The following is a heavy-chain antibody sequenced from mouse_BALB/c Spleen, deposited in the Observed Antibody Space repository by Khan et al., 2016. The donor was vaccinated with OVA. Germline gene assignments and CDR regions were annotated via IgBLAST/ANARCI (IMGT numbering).Heavy chain of an antibody. J-gene: IGHJ4*01. V-gene: IGHV2-6-1*01. CDR3: ARQPYYHYYVMDY. Sequence: QVQLKESGPGLVAPSQSLSITCTISGFSLTNYGVHWVRQPPGKGLEWLVVIWSDGTTTYDSALTSILTISKDTSKSPVFLKMDSLQTDDTAMYYCARQPYYHYYVMDYWGQGTSVTVSS. CDR2: IWSDGTT. CDR1: GFSLTNYG. D-gene: IGHD2-10*01.